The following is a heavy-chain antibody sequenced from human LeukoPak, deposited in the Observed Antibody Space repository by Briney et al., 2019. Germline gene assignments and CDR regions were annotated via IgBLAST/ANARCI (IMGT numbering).Heavy chain of an antibody. J-gene: IGHJ4*02. CDR1: GFTFSSYA. Sequence: PAESLTLSCAASGFTFSSYAMSWFRQAPGKGLEWVSAISASGGSTYYPASVKGRFTISRDNSKNTLYLQMTSLRAEDTAVYYCAKGGSSGWYGTFDYWGQGTLVTVSS. D-gene: IGHD6-19*01. CDR3: AKGGSSGWYGTFDY. V-gene: IGHV3-23*01. CDR2: ISASGGST.